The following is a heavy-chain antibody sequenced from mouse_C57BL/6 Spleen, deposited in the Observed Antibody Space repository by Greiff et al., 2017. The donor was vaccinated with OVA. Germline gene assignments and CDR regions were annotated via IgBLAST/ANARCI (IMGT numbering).Heavy chain of an antibody. CDR1: GYTFTSYW. J-gene: IGHJ2*01. CDR2: IDPSDSYT. V-gene: IGHV1-69*01. Sequence: QVQLQQSGAALVMPGASVKLSCKASGYTFTSYWMHWVKQRPGQGLEWIGEIDPSDSYTNYNQKFKGKSTLTVDKSSSTAYMQLSSLTSEDSAVYYCANGDYWGQGTTLTVSS. CDR3: ANGDY.